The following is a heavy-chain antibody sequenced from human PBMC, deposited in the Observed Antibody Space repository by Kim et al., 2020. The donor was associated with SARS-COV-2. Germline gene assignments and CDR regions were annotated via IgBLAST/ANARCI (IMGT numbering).Heavy chain of an antibody. Sequence: YADTVKGRLPISRDNAKNSLYLQMNSLRAEDTAVYYCATSLYSSSWTGGYWGQGTLVTVSS. J-gene: IGHJ4*02. D-gene: IGHD6-13*01. V-gene: IGHV3-21*01. CDR3: ATSLYSSSWTGGY.